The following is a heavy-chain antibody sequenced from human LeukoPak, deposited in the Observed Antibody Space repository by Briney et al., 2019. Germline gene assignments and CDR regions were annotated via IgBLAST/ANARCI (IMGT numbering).Heavy chain of an antibody. CDR2: IYSGGST. CDR1: GFTFSSNY. J-gene: IGHJ4*02. CDR3: ASWAYCGGDCYFFDY. D-gene: IGHD2-21*02. Sequence: GGSLRLSCAASGFTFSSNYMSWVRQAPGKGLEWVSVIYSGGSTYYSDSVKGRFTISRDNSKNTLYLQMNSLRAEDTAVYYCASWAYCGGDCYFFDYWGQGTLVTVSS. V-gene: IGHV3-66*01.